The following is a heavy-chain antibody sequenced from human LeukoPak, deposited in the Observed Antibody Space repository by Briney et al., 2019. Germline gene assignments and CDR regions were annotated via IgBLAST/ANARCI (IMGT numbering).Heavy chain of an antibody. CDR3: ARERRDGYFFDY. CDR2: ISSSGSTI. V-gene: IGHV3-48*03. CDR1: GFTFSSYE. D-gene: IGHD3-22*01. Sequence: GGSLRLSCAASGFTFSSYEMNWVRQAPGKGLEWVSYISSSGSTIYYADSVKGRFTISRDNAKNSLYLQMNSLRAEDTAVYYCARERRDGYFFDYWGQGTLVTVSS. J-gene: IGHJ4*02.